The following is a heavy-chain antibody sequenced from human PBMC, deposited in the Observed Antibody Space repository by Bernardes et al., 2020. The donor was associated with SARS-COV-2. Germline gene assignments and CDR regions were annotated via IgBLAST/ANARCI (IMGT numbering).Heavy chain of an antibody. CDR3: ATGLGYCTNGVCYTGYGMDV. J-gene: IGHJ6*02. D-gene: IGHD2-8*01. CDR2: IYYSGST. V-gene: IGHV4-39*01. Sequence: ETLSLTCTVSGGSISSSSYYWGWIRQPPGKGLEWIGSIYYSGSTYYNPSLKSRVTISVDTSKNQFSLKLSSVTAADTAVYYCATGLGYCTNGVCYTGYGMDVWGQGTTVTVSS. CDR1: GGSISSSSYY.